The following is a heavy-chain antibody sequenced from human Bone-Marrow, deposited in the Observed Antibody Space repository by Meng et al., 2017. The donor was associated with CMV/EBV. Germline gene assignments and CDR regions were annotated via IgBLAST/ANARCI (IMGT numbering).Heavy chain of an antibody. Sequence: SETLSLTCAVYGGFFSGYYWSWIRQPPGKGLEWIGEINHSGSTNYNPSLKSRVTISVDTSKNQFSLKLSSVTAADTAVYYCARGRGWELDFWGQGTLVTVSS. CDR1: GGFFSGYY. CDR2: INHSGST. CDR3: ARGRGWELDF. V-gene: IGHV4-34*01. D-gene: IGHD1-26*01. J-gene: IGHJ4*02.